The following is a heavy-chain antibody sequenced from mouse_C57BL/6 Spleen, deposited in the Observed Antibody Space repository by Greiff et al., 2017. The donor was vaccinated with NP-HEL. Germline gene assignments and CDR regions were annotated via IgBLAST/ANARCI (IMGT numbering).Heavy chain of an antibody. CDR1: GFTFSDYY. CDR3: ARADYYGSSYRYFDV. D-gene: IGHD1-1*01. CDR2: INYDGSST. V-gene: IGHV5-16*01. J-gene: IGHJ1*03. Sequence: EVKLVESEGGLVQPGSSMKLSCTASGFTFSDYYMAWVRQVPEKGLVWVANINYDGSSTYYLDSLKSRFIISRDNAKNILYLQMSSLKSEDTATYYCARADYYGSSYRYFDVWGTGTTVTVSS.